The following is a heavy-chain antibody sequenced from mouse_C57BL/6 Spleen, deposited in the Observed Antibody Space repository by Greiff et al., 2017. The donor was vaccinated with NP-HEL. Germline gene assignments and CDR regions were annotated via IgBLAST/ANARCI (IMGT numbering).Heavy chain of an antibody. CDR3: ACYYGYAFDY. V-gene: IGHV1-82*01. CDR2: IYPGDGDT. J-gene: IGHJ2*01. Sequence: VQLQQSGPELVKPGASVKISCKASGYAFSSSWMNWVKQRPGKGLEWIGRIYPGDGDTNYNGKFKGKATLTADKSSSTAYMQLSSLTSEDSAVYFCACYYGYAFDYWGHGTTLTVSS. CDR1: GYAFSSSW. D-gene: IGHD2-2*01.